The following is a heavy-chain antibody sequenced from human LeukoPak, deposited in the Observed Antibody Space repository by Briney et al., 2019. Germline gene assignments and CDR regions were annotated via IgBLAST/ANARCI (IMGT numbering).Heavy chain of an antibody. J-gene: IGHJ5*02. CDR3: ARDKSGGYTRTRVWFDP. CDR2: INSDGSTI. CDR1: GFSLSSYW. V-gene: IGHV3-74*01. Sequence: GGSLRLSCAASGFSLSSYWMHWVRQAPGKGLVWVSRINSDGSTISYADSVKGRFTISRDNAKNTVSLQMNSLRAEDTAVYYCARDKSGGYTRTRVWFDPWGQGTLVTVSS. D-gene: IGHD6-13*01.